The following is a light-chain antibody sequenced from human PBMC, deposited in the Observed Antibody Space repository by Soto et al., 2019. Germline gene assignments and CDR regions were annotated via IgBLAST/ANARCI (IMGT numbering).Light chain of an antibody. CDR1: QTISSW. CDR2: KAS. J-gene: IGKJ1*01. V-gene: IGKV1-5*03. Sequence: QSPSTLSESVGDRVTITCRASQTISSWLAWYQQKPGKAPKLLIYKASTLKSGVPSRFSGSGSGTEFTLTISSLQPDDFATYYCQHYNSYSEAFGQGTKVDI. CDR3: QHYNSYSEA.